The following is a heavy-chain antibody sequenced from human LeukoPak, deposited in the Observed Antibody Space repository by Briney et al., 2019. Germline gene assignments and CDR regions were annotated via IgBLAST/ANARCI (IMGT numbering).Heavy chain of an antibody. CDR1: GYSISSGYY. J-gene: IGHJ4*02. V-gene: IGHV4-38-2*02. CDR3: AREPAGVRSGSYYRHFDY. Sequence: RSSETLSLTCTVSGYSISSGYYWRWIRQPPGKGLEWIGSIYHSGSTYYNPSLKSRVTISVDTSKNQFSLKLSSVTAADTAVYYCAREPAGVRSGSYYRHFDYWGQGTLVTVSS. D-gene: IGHD3-10*01. CDR2: IYHSGST.